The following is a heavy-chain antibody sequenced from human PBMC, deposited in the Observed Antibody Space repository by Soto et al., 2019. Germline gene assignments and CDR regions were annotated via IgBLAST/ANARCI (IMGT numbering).Heavy chain of an antibody. D-gene: IGHD6-19*01. CDR3: ARDPPYSSGWYAGFDP. CDR1: GYTFTSYG. Sequence: QVQLVQSGAEVKKPGASVKVSCKASGYTFTSYGISSVRQAPGQGLEWMGWISAYNGNTNYAQKLQGRVTMTTDTSTSTAYMELRSLRSADTAVYYCARDPPYSSGWYAGFDPWGQGTLVTVSS. CDR2: ISAYNGNT. V-gene: IGHV1-18*01. J-gene: IGHJ5*02.